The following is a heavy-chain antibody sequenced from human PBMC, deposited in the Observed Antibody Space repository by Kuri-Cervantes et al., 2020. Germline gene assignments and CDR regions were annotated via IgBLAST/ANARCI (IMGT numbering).Heavy chain of an antibody. V-gene: IGHV3-30*07. CDR3: ARVGYNWNEADAFDI. Sequence: GGSLRLSCAASGFTFSSYALHWVRQAPGKGLEWVAVISYDGSNKYYADSVKGRFTISRDNSKGTLYLQMNSLRAEDMAVYYCARVGYNWNEADAFDIWGQGTMVTVSS. CDR1: GFTFSSYA. J-gene: IGHJ3*02. CDR2: ISYDGSNK. D-gene: IGHD1-1*01.